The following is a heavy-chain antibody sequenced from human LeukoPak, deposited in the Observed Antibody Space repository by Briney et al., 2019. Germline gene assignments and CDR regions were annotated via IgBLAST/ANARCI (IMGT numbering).Heavy chain of an antibody. CDR1: GFTFSSYE. V-gene: IGHV3-48*03. CDR2: ISSSGSTI. J-gene: IGHJ4*02. Sequence: GGSLRLSCAASGFTFSSYEMNWVRQAPGKGLEWVSYISSSGSTIYYADSVKGRFTISRDNAKNSLYLQMNSLRAEDTAVYYCARGAQVTMVRGVIPARSYFDYWGQGTLVTVSS. CDR3: ARGAQVTMVRGVIPARSYFDY. D-gene: IGHD3-10*01.